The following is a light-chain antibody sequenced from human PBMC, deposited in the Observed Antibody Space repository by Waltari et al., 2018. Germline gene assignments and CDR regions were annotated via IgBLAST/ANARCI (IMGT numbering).Light chain of an antibody. Sequence: EIVMTQSPATLSVSPGERATLSCRASQSVSSSLAWYQQKPGQAPRRLIYGASARATGIPARFSGSGSGTEFTLTISSLQSEDFAVYYCQQYNNWPLTFGGGTKVDIK. V-gene: IGKV3-15*01. J-gene: IGKJ4*01. CDR2: GAS. CDR1: QSVSSS. CDR3: QQYNNWPLT.